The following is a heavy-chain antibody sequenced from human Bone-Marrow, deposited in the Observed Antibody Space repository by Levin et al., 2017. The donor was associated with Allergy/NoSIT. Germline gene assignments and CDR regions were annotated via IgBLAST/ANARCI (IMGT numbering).Heavy chain of an antibody. J-gene: IGHJ4*02. CDR2: INPNSGAT. D-gene: IGHD2/OR15-2a*01. V-gene: IGHV1-2*02. Sequence: ASVKVSCKASGYTFSGHHIQWARQAPGQGLEWMGYINPNSGATKYSQNFQGRVTMTRDTSIATAYMELSGLTFDDTAVYFCARSEYKNFPFDLWGQGTLVTVSS. CDR3: ARSEYKNFPFDL. CDR1: GYTFSGHH.